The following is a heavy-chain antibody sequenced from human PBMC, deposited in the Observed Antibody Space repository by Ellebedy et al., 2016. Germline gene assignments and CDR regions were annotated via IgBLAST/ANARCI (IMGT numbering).Heavy chain of an antibody. CDR3: ARGETYYSGSSDYGFEY. V-gene: IGHV3-48*02. D-gene: IGHD3-22*01. J-gene: IGHJ4*02. Sequence: GGSLRLXXAASGFTFSSYSMNWVRQAPGKGLEWVSYISSSSSTIYYADSVKGRFTISRDNAKNSLYLQMNSLRDEDTAVYYCARGETYYSGSSDYGFEYWGQGTLVTVSS. CDR1: GFTFSSYS. CDR2: ISSSSSTI.